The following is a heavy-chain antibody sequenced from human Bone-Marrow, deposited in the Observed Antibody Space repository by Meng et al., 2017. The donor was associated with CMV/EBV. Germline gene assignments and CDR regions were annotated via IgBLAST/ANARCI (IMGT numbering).Heavy chain of an antibody. CDR2: INSDGCGP. V-gene: IGHV3-74*01. Sequence: GESLKISCAVSEFTFSSYWMHWVRQAPGKGLVWVSRINSDGCGPTYADSVKGRFTISRDNAKNTLYLQMNSLRAEDTAVYYCARGNAHAFDYWGQGTLVTVSS. CDR3: ARGNAHAFDY. D-gene: IGHD1-1*01. CDR1: EFTFSSYW. J-gene: IGHJ4*02.